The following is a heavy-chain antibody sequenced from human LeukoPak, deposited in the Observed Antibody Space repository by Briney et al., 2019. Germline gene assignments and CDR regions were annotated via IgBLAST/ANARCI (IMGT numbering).Heavy chain of an antibody. CDR2: ISGSGGST. V-gene: IGHV3-23*01. D-gene: IGHD4-11*01. CDR1: GFTFSSYA. Sequence: GGSLRLSCAASGFTFSSYAMSWVRQAPGKGLEWVSAISGSGGSTYFADSVKGRFTISRDNSKNTLYLQMNSLRAEDTAVYYCAKGDYSKYYYYGMDVWGQGTTVTVSS. CDR3: AKGDYSKYYYYGMDV. J-gene: IGHJ6*02.